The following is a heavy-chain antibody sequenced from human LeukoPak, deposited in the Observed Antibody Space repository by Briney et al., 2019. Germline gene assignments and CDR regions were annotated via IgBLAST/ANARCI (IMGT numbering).Heavy chain of an antibody. CDR2: IIPILGIA. Sequence: ASVKVSCKASGGTFSSYAISWVRQAPGQGLEWMGRIIPILGIANYAQKFQGRVTITADKSTSTAYMELSSLRSEDTAVYYCARSTPYGGNYYYYGMDVWGQGTTVTVSS. CDR1: GGTFSSYA. D-gene: IGHD4-23*01. V-gene: IGHV1-69*04. J-gene: IGHJ6*02. CDR3: ARSTPYGGNYYYYGMDV.